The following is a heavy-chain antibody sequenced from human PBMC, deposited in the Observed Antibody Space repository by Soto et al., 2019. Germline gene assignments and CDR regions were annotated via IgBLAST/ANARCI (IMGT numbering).Heavy chain of an antibody. J-gene: IGHJ4*02. CDR2: IYYSGST. Sequence: QVQLQESGPGLVKPSQTLSLTCTVSGGSISSGGYYWSWIRQHPGKGLEWIGYIYYSGSTYHNPSRKRRVTRSVATPTSHSPLKLSSVTAADTPVYYCARTFGAAAAAPCDCWGQGTLVTVSS. CDR3: ARTFGAAAAAPCDC. D-gene: IGHD6-13*01. CDR1: GGSISSGGYY. V-gene: IGHV4-31*03.